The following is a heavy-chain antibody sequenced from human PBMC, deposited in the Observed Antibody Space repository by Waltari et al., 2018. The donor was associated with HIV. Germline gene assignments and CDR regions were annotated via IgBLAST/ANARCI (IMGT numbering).Heavy chain of an antibody. CDR3: AKDILEGSGSYSHFDY. J-gene: IGHJ4*02. D-gene: IGHD1-26*01. V-gene: IGHV3-9*01. CDR2: ISWNSGSI. Sequence: GISWNSGSIGYADSVKGRFTISRDNAKNSLYLQMNSLRAEDTALYYCAKDILEGSGSYSHFDYWGQGTLVTVSS.